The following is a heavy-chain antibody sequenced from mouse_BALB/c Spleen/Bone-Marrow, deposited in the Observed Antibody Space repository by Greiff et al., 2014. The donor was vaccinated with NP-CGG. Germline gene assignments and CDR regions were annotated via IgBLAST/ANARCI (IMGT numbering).Heavy chain of an antibody. D-gene: IGHD1-2*01. CDR1: GYAFTNYL. CDR3: ARRITTARAMVY. J-gene: IGHJ4*01. V-gene: IGHV1-54*01. Sequence: QVQLKQSGAELVRPGTSVKVSCKASGYAFTNYLIEWVKQRPGQGLEWIGVINPGSGGTNYNEKFKGKATLTADKSSSTAYMQLSSLTSDDSAVYFCARRITTARAMVYWGQGTSVTVSS. CDR2: INPGSGGT.